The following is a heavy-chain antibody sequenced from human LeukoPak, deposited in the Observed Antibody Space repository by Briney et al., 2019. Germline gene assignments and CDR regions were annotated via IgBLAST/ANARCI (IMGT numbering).Heavy chain of an antibody. CDR1: GFTFSIYW. CDR3: TTGGVVVVVAATLADY. J-gene: IGHJ4*02. CDR2: IKEDGSEK. D-gene: IGHD2-15*01. V-gene: IGHV3-7*03. Sequence: GGSLRLSCAASGFTFSIYWMSWVRQAPGKGLEWVASIKEDGSEKYYVDSVKGRLTISRDNAKNSQYLQMNSLKTEDTAVYYRTTGGVVVVVAATLADYWGQGTLVTVSS.